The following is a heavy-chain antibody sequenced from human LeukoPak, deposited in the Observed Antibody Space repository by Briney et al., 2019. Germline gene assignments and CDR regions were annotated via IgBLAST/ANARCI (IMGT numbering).Heavy chain of an antibody. CDR1: GYTFTSYA. CDR3: ARDVCEYSSSCYFDY. CDR2: ISAYNGNT. Sequence: ASVKVSCKTSGYTFTSYAITWVRQAPGQGLEWMGWISAYNGNTNYAQKLQGRVTMTTDTSTSTAYMELRSVRSDDTAVYYCARDVCEYSSSCYFDYWGQGTLVTVSS. J-gene: IGHJ4*02. V-gene: IGHV1-18*01. D-gene: IGHD6-13*01.